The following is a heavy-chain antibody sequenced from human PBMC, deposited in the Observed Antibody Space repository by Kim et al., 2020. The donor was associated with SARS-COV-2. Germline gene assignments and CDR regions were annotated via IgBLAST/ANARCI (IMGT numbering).Heavy chain of an antibody. CDR1: GGSISSSSYY. CDR2: IYYSGST. V-gene: IGHV4-39*01. D-gene: IGHD2-2*01. J-gene: IGHJ6*02. CDR3: ARGYCSSTSCLSGMDV. Sequence: SETLSLTCTVSGGSISSSSYYWGWIRQPPGKGLEWIGSIYYSGSTYYNPSLKSRVTISVDTSKNQFSLKLSSVTAADTAVYYCARGYCSSTSCLSGMDVWGQGTTVTVSS.